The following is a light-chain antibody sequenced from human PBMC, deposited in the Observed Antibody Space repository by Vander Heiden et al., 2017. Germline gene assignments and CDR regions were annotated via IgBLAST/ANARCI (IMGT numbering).Light chain of an antibody. CDR2: AAS. V-gene: IGKV1-39*01. Sequence: DIQITQSPLSLSASVGDRVTITCRASQSSSSYVNWYQQKPGKAPKLLIDAASSLQSGVPARFSGRGSVTDFILTISSLQPEDFATYYWLQSYSSPWTFGQGTKVEIK. CDR3: LQSYSSPWT. J-gene: IGKJ1*01. CDR1: QSSSSY.